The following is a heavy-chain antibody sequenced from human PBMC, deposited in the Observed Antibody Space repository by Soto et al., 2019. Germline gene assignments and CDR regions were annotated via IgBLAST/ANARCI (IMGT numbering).Heavy chain of an antibody. V-gene: IGHV5-10-1*01. CDR3: ARARTIADLGDYYYGMDV. J-gene: IGHJ6*02. Sequence: GESLKISCKGSGYSFTSYWISWVRQMPGKGLEWMGRIDPSDSYTNYSPSFQGHVTISADKSISTAYLQWSSLKASDTAMYYCARARTIADLGDYYYGMDVWGQGTTVTVSS. CDR2: IDPSDSYT. CDR1: GYSFTSYW. D-gene: IGHD6-13*01.